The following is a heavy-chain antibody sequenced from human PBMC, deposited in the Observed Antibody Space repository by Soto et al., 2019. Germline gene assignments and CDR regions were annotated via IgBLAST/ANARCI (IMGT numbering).Heavy chain of an antibody. CDR3: ARGLGYYYDSSGSPWVYYFDY. V-gene: IGHV4-31*03. J-gene: IGHJ4*02. CDR2: IYYSGST. CDR1: GGSISSGGYY. D-gene: IGHD3-22*01. Sequence: QVQLQESGPGLVKPSQTLSLTCTVSGGSISSGGYYWSWIRQHPGKGLEWIGYIYYSGSTYYNPSPKSRFPISVDTSKNQFSLKLSSVTAADTAVYYCARGLGYYYDSSGSPWVYYFDYWGQGTLVTVSS.